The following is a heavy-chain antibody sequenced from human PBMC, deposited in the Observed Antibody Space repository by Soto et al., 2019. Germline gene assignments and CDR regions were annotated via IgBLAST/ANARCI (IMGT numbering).Heavy chain of an antibody. Sequence: PSETLSLTCTVSGGSISSGGYYWSWIRQHPGKGLEWIGYIYYSGSTYYNPSLKSRVTISVDTSKNQFSLKLSSVTAADTAVYYCARDQHSSSSGLDPWGQGTLVTVSS. CDR2: IYYSGST. V-gene: IGHV4-31*03. CDR3: ARDQHSSSSGLDP. J-gene: IGHJ5*02. CDR1: GGSISSGGYY. D-gene: IGHD6-6*01.